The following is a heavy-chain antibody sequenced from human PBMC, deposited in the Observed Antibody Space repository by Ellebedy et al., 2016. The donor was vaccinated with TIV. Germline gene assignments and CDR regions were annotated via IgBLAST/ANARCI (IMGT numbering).Heavy chain of an antibody. CDR3: ARSYYGSGSPDY. Sequence: WIRQPPGKGLEWVSGISKNSGSVGYADPVKGRFTISRDNAKNSLYLRMNSLRGEDTALYYCARSYYGSGSPDYWGQGTLVTVSS. V-gene: IGHV3-9*01. J-gene: IGHJ4*02. D-gene: IGHD3-10*01. CDR2: ISKNSGSV.